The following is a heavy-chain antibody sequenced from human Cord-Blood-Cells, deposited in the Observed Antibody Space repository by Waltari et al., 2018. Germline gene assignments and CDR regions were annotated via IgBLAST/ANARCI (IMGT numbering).Heavy chain of an antibody. CDR1: GFSLSNARMG. V-gene: IGHV2-26*01. CDR3: ARTSTGEAVDY. Sequence: QVTLKESGPVLVKPTETLTLTCTVSGFSLSNARMGVSWIRQPPGKALEWLAHIFSNDEKSYSTSQKSRLTISKDTSKSQVVLTMTNMDPVDTATYCCARTSTGEAVDYWGQGTLVTVSS. J-gene: IGHJ4*02. CDR2: IFSNDEK. D-gene: IGHD7-27*01.